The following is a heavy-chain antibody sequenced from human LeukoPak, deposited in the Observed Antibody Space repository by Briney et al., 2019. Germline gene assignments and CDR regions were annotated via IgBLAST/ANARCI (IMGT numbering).Heavy chain of an antibody. CDR3: AREGYTYGRGVDF. CDR1: GFNFIGYS. Sequence: PGGSLRLSCAASGFNFIGYSMTWVRRPPGKGLEWVSSISSADNTYYADSVKGRFTVSRDNAGKSLYLQMDGLRPEDTAVYYCAREGYTYGRGVDFWGQGTLVTVSS. CDR2: ISSADNT. J-gene: IGHJ4*02. V-gene: IGHV3-69-1*01. D-gene: IGHD5-18*01.